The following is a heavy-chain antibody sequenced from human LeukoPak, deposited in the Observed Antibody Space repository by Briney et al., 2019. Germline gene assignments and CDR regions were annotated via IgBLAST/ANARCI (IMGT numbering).Heavy chain of an antibody. V-gene: IGHV3-23*01. CDR1: GFTFSSYA. CDR2: ISGNGGST. CDR3: AKEPHDSSGHYYEYYYGMDV. D-gene: IGHD3-22*01. J-gene: IGHJ6*02. Sequence: GGSLRLSCAASGFTFSSYAMSWVRQAPGKGLEWVSAISGNGGSTYYADSVKGRFTISRDNSKGTLYLQMNSLRAEDTAVYYCAKEPHDSSGHYYEYYYGMDVWGQGTTVTVSS.